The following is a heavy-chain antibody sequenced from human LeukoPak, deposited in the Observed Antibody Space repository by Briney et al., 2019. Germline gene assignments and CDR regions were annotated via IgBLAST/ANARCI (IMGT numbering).Heavy chain of an antibody. CDR3: ATRELYCSSTSCYPRNGLGWFDP. V-gene: IGHV1-69*04. Sequence: SVKVSCKASGGTFSRYAISWVRQAPGQGLEWMGRIIPILGIANYAQKFQGRVTITADKSTSTAYMELSSLRSEDTAVYYCATRELYCSSTSCYPRNGLGWFDPWGQGTLVTVSS. CDR1: GGTFSRYA. J-gene: IGHJ5*02. CDR2: IIPILGIA. D-gene: IGHD2-2*01.